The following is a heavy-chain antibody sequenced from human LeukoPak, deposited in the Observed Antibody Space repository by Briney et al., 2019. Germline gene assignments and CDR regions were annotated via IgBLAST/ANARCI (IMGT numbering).Heavy chain of an antibody. Sequence: PSETLSLTCTVSGASITTYYWSWIRQSPGKGLEWIGYISYSRSSNYNPSLKSRVTISVDTSNNQFSLKLTSVTAADTAVYYCTRGERLGLDSWGQGTLVTVSS. J-gene: IGHJ4*02. D-gene: IGHD6-19*01. CDR2: ISYSRSS. V-gene: IGHV4-59*01. CDR3: TRGERLGLDS. CDR1: GASITTYY.